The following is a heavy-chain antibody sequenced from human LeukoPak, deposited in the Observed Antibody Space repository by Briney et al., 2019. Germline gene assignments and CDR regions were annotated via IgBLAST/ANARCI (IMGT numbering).Heavy chain of an antibody. CDR1: GGSISSYY. D-gene: IGHD6-6*01. J-gene: IGHJ4*02. V-gene: IGHV4-59*01. CDR3: ARKGLGSTSPFGY. Sequence: SETLSLTCTVSGGSISSYYWSWIRQPPGKGLEWIGYIYDSGSTNYNPSLKSRVTISVDTSKNQFSLKLSSVTAADTALYFCARKGLGSTSPFGYWGQGTLVTVSS. CDR2: IYDSGST.